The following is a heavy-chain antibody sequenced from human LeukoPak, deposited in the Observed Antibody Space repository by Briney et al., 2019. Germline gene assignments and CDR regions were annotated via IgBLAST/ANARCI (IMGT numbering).Heavy chain of an antibody. CDR2: INSDGSRS. CDR3: ATLPIEVAGIYVGY. J-gene: IGHJ4*02. V-gene: IGHV3-74*01. Sequence: GGSLRLSCAASGFTFSSYWMHWVRQAPGKGLVWVSRINSDGSRSSYADSVKGRFTVSRDNAKNTLYLQMNSLRAEDTAVYYCATLPIEVAGIYVGYWGQGTLVTVSA. D-gene: IGHD6-19*01. CDR1: GFTFSSYW.